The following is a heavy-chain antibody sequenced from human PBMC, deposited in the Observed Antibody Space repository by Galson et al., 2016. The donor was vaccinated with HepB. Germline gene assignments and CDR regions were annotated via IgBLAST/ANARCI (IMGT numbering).Heavy chain of an antibody. D-gene: IGHD6-13*01. Sequence: SLRLSCAVSGFTVSSNYMSWVRQAPGKGLEWVSVIYDGYSTYYADSAKGRFTISRDNSQNTLYLQMNSLRGDDTAAYYCARAMRQQVSYGMDVWGQGTTVTVSS. J-gene: IGHJ6*02. CDR1: GFTVSSNY. V-gene: IGHV3-53*01. CDR2: IYDGYST. CDR3: ARAMRQQVSYGMDV.